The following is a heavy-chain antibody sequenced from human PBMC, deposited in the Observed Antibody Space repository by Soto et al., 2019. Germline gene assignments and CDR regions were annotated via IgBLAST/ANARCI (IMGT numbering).Heavy chain of an antibody. Sequence: PSETLSLTCTVSGGSISSYYWSWIRQPPGKGLEWIGYIYYSGSTNYNPSLKSRVTISVDTSKNQFSLKLSSVTAADTAVYYCARAYNWNYDYYFDYWGQGTLVTVS. J-gene: IGHJ4*02. CDR3: ARAYNWNYDYYFDY. V-gene: IGHV4-59*01. D-gene: IGHD1-7*01. CDR2: IYYSGST. CDR1: GGSISSYY.